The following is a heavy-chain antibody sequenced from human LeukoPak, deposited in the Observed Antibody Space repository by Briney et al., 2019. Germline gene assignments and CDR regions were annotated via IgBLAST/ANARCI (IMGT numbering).Heavy chain of an antibody. Sequence: PSETLSLTCAVSGGSISSGGYSWNWIRQPPGKGLEWIGYIYHSVSTYYNPSLKSRVTISIERSKNQFSLKLTSVTAADAALYFCARANGYYGSGIPYFDFWGQGTLVTVSS. CDR3: ARANGYYGSGIPYFDF. D-gene: IGHD3-10*01. CDR1: GGSISSGGYS. J-gene: IGHJ4*02. V-gene: IGHV4-30-2*01. CDR2: IYHSVST.